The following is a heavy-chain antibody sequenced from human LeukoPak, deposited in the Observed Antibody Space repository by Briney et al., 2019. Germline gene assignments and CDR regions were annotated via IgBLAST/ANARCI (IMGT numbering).Heavy chain of an antibody. D-gene: IGHD5-24*01. V-gene: IGHV3-30*02. J-gene: IGHJ3*02. CDR2: IRYDGSNK. CDR3: AKGQTVRWLRDASDI. Sequence: GGSLRLSCAASGFTFSSYGMHWVRQAPGKGLEWVAFIRYDGSNKYYADSVKGRFTISRDNSKNTLYLQMNSLRAEDTAVYYCAKGQTVRWLRDASDIWGKGTMVTVSS. CDR1: GFTFSSYG.